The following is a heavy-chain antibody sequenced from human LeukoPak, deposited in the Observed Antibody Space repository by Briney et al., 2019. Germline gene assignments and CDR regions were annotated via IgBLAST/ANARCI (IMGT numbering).Heavy chain of an antibody. V-gene: IGHV1-18*01. CDR1: GYTFSNYG. J-gene: IGHJ4*02. Sequence: ASVKVSCKASGYTFSNYGLNWVRQVPGQGLEWMGRIAAYSGNTNYAAKFQGRVTMTTDTSTDTAYMELSSLRSEDTAVYYCATWYWDYWGQGTLVTVSS. CDR3: ATWYWDY. D-gene: IGHD1-14*01. CDR2: IAAYSGNT.